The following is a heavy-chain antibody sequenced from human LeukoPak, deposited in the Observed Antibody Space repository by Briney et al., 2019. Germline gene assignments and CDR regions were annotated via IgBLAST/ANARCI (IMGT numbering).Heavy chain of an antibody. CDR3: ARLDNDFWSGSSDY. D-gene: IGHD3-3*01. CDR2: IYYAGNT. CDR1: GGSISSYF. V-gene: IGHV4-59*08. Sequence: SETPSLTCTVSGGSISSYFWSWIRQPPGKALEWIGYIYYAGNTKYSPSLKGRVTISVDTSKNQFSLRLSSVTAADTAVYYCARLDNDFWSGSSDYWGQGTLVTVSS. J-gene: IGHJ4*02.